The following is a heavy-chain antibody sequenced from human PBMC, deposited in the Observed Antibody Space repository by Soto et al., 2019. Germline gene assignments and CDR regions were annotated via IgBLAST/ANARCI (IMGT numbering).Heavy chain of an antibody. J-gene: IGHJ5*02. Sequence: QVQLQQWGAGLLKPSETLPRTCAVYGGSFSSYYWTWIRQPPGKGLEWIGEINHSGSTNYNPSLMGRVTMSVDTSKNQFSLMLNSVTAADTAVYYCAGAPIAAAGTRCFDPWGQGTLVTVSS. D-gene: IGHD6-13*01. V-gene: IGHV4-34*01. CDR1: GGSFSSYY. CDR3: AGAPIAAAGTRCFDP. CDR2: INHSGST.